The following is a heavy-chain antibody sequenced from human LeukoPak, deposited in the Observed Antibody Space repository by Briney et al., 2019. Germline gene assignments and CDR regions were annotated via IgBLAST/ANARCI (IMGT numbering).Heavy chain of an antibody. CDR2: IGTAGDT. D-gene: IGHD1-26*01. V-gene: IGHV3-13*01. CDR1: GFTFSSYD. J-gene: IGHJ4*02. CDR3: ARDGGEWELDY. Sequence: GGSLRLSCAASGFTFSSYDMHWVRQATGKGLEWVSAIGTAGDTYYPGSVKGRFTISRDNAKNSLYLQMNSLRAEDTAVYYCARDGGEWELDYWGQGTLVTVSS.